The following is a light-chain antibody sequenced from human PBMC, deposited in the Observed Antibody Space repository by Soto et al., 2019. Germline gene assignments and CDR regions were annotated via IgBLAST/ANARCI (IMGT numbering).Light chain of an antibody. CDR3: SSYIASNNLRV. CDR1: SSDVGAYNY. V-gene: IGLV2-8*01. J-gene: IGLJ1*01. Sequence: QSALTQPPSASGSPGQSVTISCTGTSSDVGAYNYVSWYQQHPGKAPKLILYEVNQRPSGVPDRFSGSKSGNTASLTVSGLQAEDEADYYCSSYIASNNLRVFGTGTK. CDR2: EVN.